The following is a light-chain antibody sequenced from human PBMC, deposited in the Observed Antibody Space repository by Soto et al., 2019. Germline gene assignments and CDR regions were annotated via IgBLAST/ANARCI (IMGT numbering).Light chain of an antibody. J-gene: IGKJ3*01. Sequence: DIQMTQSPSTLSASVGDRVTITCRASQSISSWLAWYQQKPGKAPKLLIYDASSLESGVPSRFSGSGSGTEFTLTSSSLQPDDFATYYCQQSGTFGPGTKVDIK. CDR3: QQSGT. CDR2: DAS. CDR1: QSISSW. V-gene: IGKV1-5*01.